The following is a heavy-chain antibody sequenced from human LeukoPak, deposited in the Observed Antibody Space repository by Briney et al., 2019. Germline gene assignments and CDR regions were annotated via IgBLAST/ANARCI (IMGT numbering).Heavy chain of an antibody. CDR3: ARHPGMVAATMSPLDY. V-gene: IGHV3-53*01. J-gene: IGHJ4*02. Sequence: PGGSLRLSCAASGFTVSSNYMSWVRQAPGKGLEWVSVIYSGGSTYYADSVKGRFTISRDNAKNSLYLQMNSLRAEDTALYYCARHPGMVAATMSPLDYWGQGTLVTVSS. CDR1: GFTVSSNY. D-gene: IGHD2-15*01. CDR2: IYSGGST.